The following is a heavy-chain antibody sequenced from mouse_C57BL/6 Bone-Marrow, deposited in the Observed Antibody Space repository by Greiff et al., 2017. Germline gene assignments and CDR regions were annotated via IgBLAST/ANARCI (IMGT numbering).Heavy chain of an antibody. Sequence: VQLQQPGAELARPGASVKMSCKASGYTFTSYTMHWVKQRPGQGLEWIGYINPSSGYTTYNQKFKDKATLTADKSSSTAYMQLSSLTSEDSADYYCATSTTVVSFDYWGQGTTLTVSS. J-gene: IGHJ2*01. V-gene: IGHV1-4*01. D-gene: IGHD1-1*01. CDR1: GYTFTSYT. CDR2: INPSSGYT. CDR3: ATSTTVVSFDY.